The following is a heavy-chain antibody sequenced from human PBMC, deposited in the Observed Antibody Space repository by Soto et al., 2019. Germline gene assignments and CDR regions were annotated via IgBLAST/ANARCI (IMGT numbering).Heavy chain of an antibody. D-gene: IGHD3-16*01. J-gene: IGHJ4*02. Sequence: ASVKVSCKASGYSLTGYYMHWVRQAPGQGLEWMGITNPRDGSTNYAQKFQGRVTMTSDTSTSTVYMEMSSLRSDDTAMYYCVRYYVTSRPLDFWGQGTLVTVSS. CDR3: VRYYVTSRPLDF. V-gene: IGHV1-46*01. CDR1: GYSLTGYY. CDR2: TNPRDGST.